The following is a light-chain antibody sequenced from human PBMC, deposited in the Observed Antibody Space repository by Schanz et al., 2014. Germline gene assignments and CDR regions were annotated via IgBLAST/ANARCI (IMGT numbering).Light chain of an antibody. CDR3: HQYGISPFT. V-gene: IGKV3-11*01. CDR2: DSS. Sequence: EIVLTQSSATLSLSPGERATLSCRASQSVSSYLAWYQQKPGQAPRLLIYDSSNRATGTPARFSGSGSGTDFTLTISRLEPEDFAVYYCHQYGISPFTFGPGTKVDIK. CDR1: QSVSSY. J-gene: IGKJ3*01.